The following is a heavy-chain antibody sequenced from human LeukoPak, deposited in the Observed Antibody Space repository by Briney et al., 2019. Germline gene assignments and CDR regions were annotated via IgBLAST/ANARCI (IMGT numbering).Heavy chain of an antibody. Sequence: PSETLSLTCAVSGGSFSSSSYYWGRVRQPPGKGLEWIGSIYYSGSTYYNPSLKSRVTIYVDTSKTQFSLKLTSVTAADTAVYYCTNRRPALPPDCWGQGTLVIVSS. J-gene: IGHJ4*01. V-gene: IGHV4-39*01. CDR1: GGSFSSSSYY. CDR2: IYYSGST. CDR3: TNRRPALPPDC.